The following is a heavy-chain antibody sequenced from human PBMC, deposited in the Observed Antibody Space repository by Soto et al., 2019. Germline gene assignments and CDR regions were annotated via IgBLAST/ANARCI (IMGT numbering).Heavy chain of an antibody. CDR1: EFSFDDYA. CDR3: AKASVWYPYFDS. CDR2: ITYTGAST. Sequence: PGGSLRLSCAASEFSFDDYAMSWVRQAPGKGLEWVSSITYTGASTYYADSVKGRFTISRDNSKDTLYLQMNSLRAEDTAIYYCAKASVWYPYFDSWGQGTLVTVSS. D-gene: IGHD6-13*01. V-gene: IGHV3-23*01. J-gene: IGHJ4*02.